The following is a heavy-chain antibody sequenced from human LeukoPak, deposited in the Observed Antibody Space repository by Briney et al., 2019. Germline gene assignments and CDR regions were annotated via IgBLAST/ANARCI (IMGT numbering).Heavy chain of an antibody. D-gene: IGHD1-26*01. CDR2: IRYDGSNK. CDR1: GFTFSSYG. J-gene: IGHJ6*03. CDR3: AREEWELLRYYYYYMDV. V-gene: IGHV3-30*02. Sequence: GGSLRLSCAASGFTFSSYGTHWVRQAPGKGLEWVAFIRYDGSNKYYADSVKGRFTISRDNSKNTLYLQMNGLRAEDTAVYYCAREEWELLRYYYYYMDVWGKGTTVTVSS.